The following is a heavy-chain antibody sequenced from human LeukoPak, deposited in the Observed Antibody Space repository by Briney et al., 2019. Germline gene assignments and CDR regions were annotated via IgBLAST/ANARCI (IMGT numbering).Heavy chain of an antibody. CDR2: INHSGTT. D-gene: IGHD5-24*01. CDR3: ASGRPHGDFDY. J-gene: IGHJ4*02. V-gene: IGHV4-34*01. Sequence: KPSETLSLTCAVYGGSFSGYYWSWIRQPPGKGLEWIGEINHSGTTNYNPSLKSRVTISVDTSKNQFSLKLSSVTAADTAVYYCASGRPHGDFDYWGQGTLVTVSS. CDR1: GGSFSGYY.